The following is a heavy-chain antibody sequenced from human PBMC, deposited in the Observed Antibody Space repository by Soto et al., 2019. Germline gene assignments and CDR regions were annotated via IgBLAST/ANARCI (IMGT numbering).Heavy chain of an antibody. V-gene: IGHV5-51*01. CDR2: IYPSDSDT. CDR1: GYSFSTYW. CDR3: SGRHRRLHAI. J-gene: IGHJ3*02. Sequence: GESLKISCKGSGYSFSTYWIGWVRQMPGKGLEWMGIIYPSDSDTRYNPSFQGQVIISADKSITTAYLQWSSLKASDTAMYYCSGRHRRLHAIWGRRTL. D-gene: IGHD4-4*01.